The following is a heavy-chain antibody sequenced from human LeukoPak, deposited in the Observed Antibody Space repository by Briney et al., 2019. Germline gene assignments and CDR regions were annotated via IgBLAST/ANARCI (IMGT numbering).Heavy chain of an antibody. CDR3: ASGARGRYFDKAFDY. Sequence: SETLSLTCAVYGGSFSGCYWSWIRQPPGKGLEWIGEINHSGSTNYNPSLKSRVTISVDTSKNQFSLKLSSVTAADTAVYYCASGARGRYFDKAFDYWGQGTLVTVSS. J-gene: IGHJ4*02. CDR2: INHSGST. CDR1: GGSFSGCY. D-gene: IGHD3-9*01. V-gene: IGHV4-34*01.